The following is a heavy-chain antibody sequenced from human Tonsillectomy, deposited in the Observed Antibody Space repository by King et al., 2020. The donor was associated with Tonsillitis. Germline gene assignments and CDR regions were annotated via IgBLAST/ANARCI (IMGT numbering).Heavy chain of an antibody. V-gene: IGHV4-39*01. CDR2: IYYSGST. J-gene: IGHJ6*03. D-gene: IGHD2-15*01. Sequence: PLQESGPGLVKPSETLSLTCTVSGGSISSSSYYWGWIRQPPGKGLEWIGSIYYSGSTYYNPSLKSRVTISVDTSKNQFSLKLSSVTAADTAVYYCAYSKGGVDASYYYYYMDVWGKGTTVTVSS. CDR1: GGSISSSSYY. CDR3: AYSKGGVDASYYYYYMDV.